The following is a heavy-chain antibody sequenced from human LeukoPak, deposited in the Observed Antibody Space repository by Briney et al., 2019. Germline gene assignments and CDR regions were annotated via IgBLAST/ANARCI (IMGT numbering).Heavy chain of an antibody. V-gene: IGHV4-34*01. CDR2: INHSGST. CDR3: ARGPYCTNGVCYKGFDY. D-gene: IGHD2-8*01. CDR1: GGSFSGYY. Sequence: PSETLSLTCAVYGGSFSGYYWSWIRQPPGKGLEWIGEINHSGSTNYNPSLKRRVTISVDTSKNQFSLKLSSVTAADTAVYYCARGPYCTNGVCYKGFDYWGQGTLVTVSS. J-gene: IGHJ4*02.